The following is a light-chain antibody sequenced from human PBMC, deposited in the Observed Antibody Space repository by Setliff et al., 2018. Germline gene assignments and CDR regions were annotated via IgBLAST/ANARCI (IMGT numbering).Light chain of an antibody. CDR1: SNDVGAYDL. CDR2: DVS. V-gene: IGLV2-14*03. CDR3: CAYTASTTYV. Sequence: ALTQPASVSGSPGQSITISCSGTSNDVGAYDLVSWYQQHPGKVPKLIIFDVSNRPSGVSHRFSGSKSGNTASLTISGLQADDEADYYCCAYTASTTYVFVNGTKVTV. J-gene: IGLJ1*01.